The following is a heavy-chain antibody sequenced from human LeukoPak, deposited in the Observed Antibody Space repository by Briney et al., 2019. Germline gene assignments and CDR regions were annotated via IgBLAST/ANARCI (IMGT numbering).Heavy chain of an antibody. J-gene: IGHJ6*02. CDR1: GGSISSYY. Sequence: PSETLSLTCTVSGGSISSYYWSWIRQPPGKGLEWIGYIYYSGSTNYNPSLKSRVTISVDTSENQFSLKLSSVTAADTAVYYCGAWIQLWLQDGMDVWGQGTTVTVSS. CDR2: IYYSGST. CDR3: GAWIQLWLQDGMDV. V-gene: IGHV4-59*01. D-gene: IGHD5-18*01.